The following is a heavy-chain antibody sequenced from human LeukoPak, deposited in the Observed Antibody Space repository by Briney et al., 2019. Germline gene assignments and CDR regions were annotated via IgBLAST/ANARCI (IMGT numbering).Heavy chain of an antibody. CDR2: IIPIFGTA. CDR1: GGTFSSYA. D-gene: IGHD3-3*01. V-gene: IGHV1-69*01. J-gene: IGHJ3*02. Sequence: SVKVSCKASGGTFSSYAISWVRQAPGQGLEWMGGIIPIFGTANYAQKFQGRVTITADESTSTAYMELSSLRSEDTAVYYCARAGSITIFGVVIMAAFDIWGQGTMATVSS. CDR3: ARAGSITIFGVVIMAAFDI.